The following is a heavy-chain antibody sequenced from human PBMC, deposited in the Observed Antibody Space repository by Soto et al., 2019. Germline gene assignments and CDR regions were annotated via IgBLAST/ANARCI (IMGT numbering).Heavy chain of an antibody. CDR3: ARVDCVGGSCYSLAGSYYYYMDV. CDR2: INSDGSTS. J-gene: IGHJ6*03. CDR1: GFTFSNYW. V-gene: IGHV3-74*01. D-gene: IGHD2-15*01. Sequence: EVQLVESGGGLVQPGGSLRLSCAASGFTFSNYWMYWVRQAPGKGLVWVSRINSDGSTSSYADSVKGRFTISRDNAKSTLYLQINSLRAEDTAVYYCARVDCVGGSCYSLAGSYYYYMDVWGKGTTVTVFS.